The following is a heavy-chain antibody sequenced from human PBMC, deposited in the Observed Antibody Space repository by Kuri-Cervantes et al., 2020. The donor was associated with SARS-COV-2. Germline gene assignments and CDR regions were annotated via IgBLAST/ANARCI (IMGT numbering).Heavy chain of an antibody. D-gene: IGHD5-18*01. CDR2: IPYDGSNK. CDR3: AKDQGDSYGISYFDY. V-gene: IGHV3-30*18. CDR1: GFTFSSYG. J-gene: IGHJ4*02. Sequence: GESLKISCAASGFTFSSYGMHWVRQAPGKGLEWVAVIPYDGSNKYYADSVKGRFTISRDNSKNTLYLQMNSLRAEDTAVYYCAKDQGDSYGISYFDYWGQGTLVTVSS.